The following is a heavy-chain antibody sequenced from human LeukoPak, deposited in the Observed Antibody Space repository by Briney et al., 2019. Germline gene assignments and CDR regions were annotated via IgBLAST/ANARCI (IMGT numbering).Heavy chain of an antibody. J-gene: IGHJ4*02. Sequence: WASVKVSCKASGYTFTGYYMHWVRQAPGQGLEWMGWINPNSGGTNYAQKFQGWVTMTRDTFISTAYMELSRLRSDDTAVYYCARVGDYGDYFDYWGQGTLVTVSS. V-gene: IGHV1-2*04. CDR2: INPNSGGT. CDR3: ARVGDYGDYFDY. D-gene: IGHD4-17*01. CDR1: GYTFTGYY.